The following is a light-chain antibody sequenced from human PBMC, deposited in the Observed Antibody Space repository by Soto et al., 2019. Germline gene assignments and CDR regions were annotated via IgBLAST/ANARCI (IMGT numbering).Light chain of an antibody. CDR3: QQYDYWPPYT. J-gene: IGKJ2*01. CDR2: GAS. V-gene: IGKV3-15*01. Sequence: DILMTQSPATLSLSPGERAIVSCRASQSIRGNLAWYQQTPGRAPRLLIYGASIRAIGVPARFSGSGSGTEFTLTISSLQSEDFAVYYCQQYDYWPPYTFGRGTKVEI. CDR1: QSIRGN.